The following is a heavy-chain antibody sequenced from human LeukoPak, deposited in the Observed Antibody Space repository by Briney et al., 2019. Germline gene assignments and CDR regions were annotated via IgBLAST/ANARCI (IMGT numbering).Heavy chain of an antibody. J-gene: IGHJ4*02. Sequence: PGGSLRLSCAASGFTFSSYGMSWVRQAPGKGLEWVSAISGSGGSTYYADSVRGRITISRDNSRNTLYLQMNSLRAEDSALYFCAKGTLGSCSGARCYEFDNWGQGTLVTVSS. CDR3: AKGTLGSCSGARCYEFDN. CDR1: GFTFSSYG. V-gene: IGHV3-23*01. D-gene: IGHD2-2*01. CDR2: ISGSGGST.